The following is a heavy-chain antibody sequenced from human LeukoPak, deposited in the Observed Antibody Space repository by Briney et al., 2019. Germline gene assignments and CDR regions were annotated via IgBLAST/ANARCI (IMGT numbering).Heavy chain of an antibody. CDR2: INHSGCT. CDR3: PIGLNYSRTGENY. CDR1: DGSFSVYY. V-gene: IGHV4-34*01. Sequence: SETLSLTCAVYDGSFSVYYWSWLRQPPGKGLEGVGEINHSGCTNYNPPLKSRVPISLETPKSQFPLKERYVTAADPAVFYCPIGLNYSRTGENYWGQGTLVTVSS. J-gene: IGHJ4*02. D-gene: IGHD1-7*01.